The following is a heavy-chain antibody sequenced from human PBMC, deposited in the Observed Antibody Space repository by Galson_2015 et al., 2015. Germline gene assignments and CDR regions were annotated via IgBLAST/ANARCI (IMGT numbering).Heavy chain of an antibody. CDR1: GYSFTSYW. V-gene: IGHV5-10-1*01. CDR3: ARVVSIAAAGIVAWFDP. CDR2: IDPSDSYT. Sequence: QSGAEVKKPGESLRISCKGSGYSFTSYWISWVRQMPGKGLEWMGRIDPSDSYTNYSPSFQGHVTISADKSISTAYLQWSSLKASDTAMYYCARVVSIAAAGIVAWFDPWGQGTLVTVSS. D-gene: IGHD6-13*01. J-gene: IGHJ5*02.